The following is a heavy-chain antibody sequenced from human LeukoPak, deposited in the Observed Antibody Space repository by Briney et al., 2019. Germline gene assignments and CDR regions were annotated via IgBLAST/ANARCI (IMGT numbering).Heavy chain of an antibody. D-gene: IGHD1-26*01. Sequence: GGSLRLSCAASGFTFSSYSMNWVRQAPGKGREWVSYISSSSSTIYYADSVKGRFTISRDNAKNSLYLQMNSLRAEDTAVYYCARDWEGWDYWCQGTLVTVFS. V-gene: IGHV3-48*01. CDR1: GFTFSSYS. CDR2: ISSSSSTI. CDR3: ARDWEGWDY. J-gene: IGHJ4*02.